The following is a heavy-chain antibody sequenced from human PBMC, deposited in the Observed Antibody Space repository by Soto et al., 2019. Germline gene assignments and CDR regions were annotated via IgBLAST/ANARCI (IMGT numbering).Heavy chain of an antibody. Sequence: TGGSLRLSCAASGFTVSSNYMSWVRQAPGKGLEWVSVIYSGGSTYYADSVKGRFTISRHNSKNTLYLQMNSLRAEDTAVYYCARAPESVATRAPLAFDIWGQGTMVTVSS. CDR1: GFTVSSNY. CDR3: ARAPESVATRAPLAFDI. J-gene: IGHJ3*02. D-gene: IGHD5-12*01. CDR2: IYSGGST. V-gene: IGHV3-53*04.